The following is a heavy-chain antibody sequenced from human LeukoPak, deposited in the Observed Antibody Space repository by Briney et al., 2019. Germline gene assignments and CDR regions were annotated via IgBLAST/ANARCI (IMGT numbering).Heavy chain of an antibody. V-gene: IGHV1-2*02. CDR2: INPNSGGT. Sequence: ASVKVSCKASGYTFTGYYRHWVRQAPGQGLEWMGWINPNSGGTNYAQKFQGRVTMTRDTSISTAYMELSRLRSDDTAVYYCARALPRRSINWFDPWGQGTLVTVSS. J-gene: IGHJ5*02. CDR1: GYTFTGYY. CDR3: ARALPRRSINWFDP. D-gene: IGHD2-2*01.